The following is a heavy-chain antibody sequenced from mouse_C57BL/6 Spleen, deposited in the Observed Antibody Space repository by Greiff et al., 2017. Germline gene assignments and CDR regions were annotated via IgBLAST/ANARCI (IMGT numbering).Heavy chain of an antibody. D-gene: IGHD2-5*01. V-gene: IGHV2-6*01. CDR2: IWGVGST. CDR1: GFSLTSYG. CDR3: ASEAYYSNYAFAY. Sequence: QVQLKQSGPGLVAPSQSLSITCTVSGFSLTSYGVDWVRQSPGKGLEWLGVIWGVGSTNYNSALKSRLSISKDNSKSQVFLKMNSLQTDDTAMYYCASEAYYSNYAFAYWGQGTLVTVSA. J-gene: IGHJ3*01.